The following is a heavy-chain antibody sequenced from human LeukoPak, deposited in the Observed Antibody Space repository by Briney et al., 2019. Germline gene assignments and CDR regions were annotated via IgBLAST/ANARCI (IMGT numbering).Heavy chain of an antibody. CDR1: GGTFSSYA. J-gene: IGHJ4*02. CDR2: IIPIFGTA. V-gene: IGHV1-69*01. CDR3: ASGQDYDILTGLFDY. D-gene: IGHD3-9*01. Sequence: SVEVSCKASGGTFSSYAISWVRQAPGQGLEWMGGIIPIFGTANYAQKFQGRVTITADESTSTAYMELSSLRSEDTAVYYCASGQDYDILTGLFDYWGQGTLVTVSS.